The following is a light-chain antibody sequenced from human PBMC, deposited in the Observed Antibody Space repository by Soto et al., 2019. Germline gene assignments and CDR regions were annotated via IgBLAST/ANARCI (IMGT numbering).Light chain of an antibody. J-gene: IGLJ1*01. CDR1: SSNIGSNT. V-gene: IGLV1-44*01. Sequence: QPVLTQPPSASGTPGQRVTISCSGSSSNIGSNTVNWYQQPPGTAPKLLIYSNNQRPSGVPDRFSGSKSGTSASLAISGLQSEDGTDYYCAAWDDSLNGLYVFGTGTKLTVL. CDR2: SNN. CDR3: AAWDDSLNGLYV.